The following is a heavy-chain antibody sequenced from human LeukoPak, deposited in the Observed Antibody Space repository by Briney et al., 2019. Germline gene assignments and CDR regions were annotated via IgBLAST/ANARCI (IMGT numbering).Heavy chain of an antibody. D-gene: IGHD2-2*01. Sequence: SETLSLTCAVYGGSFSGYYWSWIRQPPGKGLEWIGEINHSGSTNYNPSLKSRVTISVDTSKNQFSLKLSSVPAADTAVYYCARALGYCSSTSCGDYYMDVWGKGTTVTVSS. J-gene: IGHJ6*03. CDR2: INHSGST. CDR3: ARALGYCSSTSCGDYYMDV. V-gene: IGHV4-34*01. CDR1: GGSFSGYY.